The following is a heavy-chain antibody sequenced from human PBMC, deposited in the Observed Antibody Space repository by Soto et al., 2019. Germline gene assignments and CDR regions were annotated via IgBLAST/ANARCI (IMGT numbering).Heavy chain of an antibody. Sequence: QVQLVQSGAEVKKPGASVKVSCKASGYTFTSYDINWVRQATGQGLEWMGWMNPNSGNTGYAQKFQGRVTMTRNTSISTAYMELSSLRSEDTAVYYCARGRWVAVAGIKGGIGGWFDPWGQGTLVTVSS. CDR2: MNPNSGNT. CDR3: ARGRWVAVAGIKGGIGGWFDP. J-gene: IGHJ5*02. V-gene: IGHV1-8*01. D-gene: IGHD6-19*01. CDR1: GYTFTSYD.